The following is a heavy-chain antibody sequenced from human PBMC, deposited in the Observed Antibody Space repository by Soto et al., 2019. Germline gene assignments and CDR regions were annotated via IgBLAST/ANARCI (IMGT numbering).Heavy chain of an antibody. V-gene: IGHV3-49*04. D-gene: IGHD1-26*01. CDR1: GLLFDDLA. CDR2: IRNKSYHVKT. J-gene: IGHJ6*02. Sequence: PVGYLRLSCTGSGLLFDDLAINWVRQYPGKGLEWVGLIRNKSYHVKTEYAAGVKGRLTISRDTSKGIAYIRINILYIEDSAVSYCSGAENPDTAYFSLFWGQGTTVTLSS. CDR3: SGAENPDTAYFSLF.